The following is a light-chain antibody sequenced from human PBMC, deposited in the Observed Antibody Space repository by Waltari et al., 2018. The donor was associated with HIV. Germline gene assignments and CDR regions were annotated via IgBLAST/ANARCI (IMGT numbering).Light chain of an antibody. J-gene: IGKJ1*01. CDR3: QQYTNSLWT. V-gene: IGKV3-20*01. Sequence: EIVFTQSPGTLSLSPGQRATLPCRASQTLNNRYLAWYQQKPGQAPRLLISGTSTRAAGIPDRFSGSGSETDFTLTISRLEPEDFAVYYCQQYTNSLWTFGQGTKVDIQ. CDR1: QTLNNRY. CDR2: GTS.